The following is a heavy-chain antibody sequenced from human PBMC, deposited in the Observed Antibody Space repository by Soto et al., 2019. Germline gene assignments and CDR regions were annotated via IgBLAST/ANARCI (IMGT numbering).Heavy chain of an antibody. J-gene: IGHJ3*02. CDR3: ASPARNYDFWSGYSFDI. V-gene: IGHV1-8*01. D-gene: IGHD3-3*01. CDR1: GYTFTSYD. Sequence: QVQLVQSGAEVKKPGASVKVSCKASGYTFTSYDINWVRQATGQGLEWMGWMNPNSGNTGYAQKFQGRVTIHSITSMSTAYVELSSLRSEDTAVYYCASPARNYDFWSGYSFDIWGQGTMVSVSS. CDR2: MNPNSGNT.